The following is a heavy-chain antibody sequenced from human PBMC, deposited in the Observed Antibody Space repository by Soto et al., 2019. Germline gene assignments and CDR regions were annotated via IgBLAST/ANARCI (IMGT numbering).Heavy chain of an antibody. V-gene: IGHV3-23*01. Sequence: GSLRLSCAASGFTFSSYAMSWVRQAPGKGLEWVSAISGSGGSTYYADSVKGRFTISRDNSKNTLYLQMNSLRAEDTAVYYCAKDLNYYDSSGYYSNWFDPWGQGTLVTVSS. CDR2: ISGSGGST. CDR1: GFTFSSYA. J-gene: IGHJ5*02. D-gene: IGHD3-22*01. CDR3: AKDLNYYDSSGYYSNWFDP.